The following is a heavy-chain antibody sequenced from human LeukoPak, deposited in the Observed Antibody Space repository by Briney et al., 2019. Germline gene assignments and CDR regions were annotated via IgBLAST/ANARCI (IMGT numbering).Heavy chain of an antibody. Sequence: ASVKVSYKASGYTFTSYGISWVRQAPGQGLEWVAWISAYNSNKNSAEKFQGRVIMTIDTSTSTAYMELRSLKSDDTAVYYCVRHIKPAGPWDGMDVWGQGTTVIVSS. CDR1: GYTFTSYG. CDR2: ISAYNSNK. CDR3: VRHIKPAGPWDGMDV. D-gene: IGHD1-26*01. J-gene: IGHJ6*02. V-gene: IGHV1-18*04.